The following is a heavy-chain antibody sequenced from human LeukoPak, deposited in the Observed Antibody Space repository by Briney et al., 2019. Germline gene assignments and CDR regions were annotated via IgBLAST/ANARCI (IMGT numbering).Heavy chain of an antibody. CDR1: GYSISSGYY. Sequence: SETLSLTCTVSGYSISSGYYWGWIRPPPGKGLEWIGSIYHSGSTYYNPSLKSRVTISVDTSKNQFSLRLSSVTAADTAVYYCAGGSVYLYYFDYWGQGTLVTVSS. J-gene: IGHJ4*02. V-gene: IGHV4-38-2*02. D-gene: IGHD3-16*01. CDR3: AGGSVYLYYFDY. CDR2: IYHSGST.